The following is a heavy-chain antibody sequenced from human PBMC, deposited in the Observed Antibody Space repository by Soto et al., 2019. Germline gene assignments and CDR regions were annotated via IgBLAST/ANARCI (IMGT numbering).Heavy chain of an antibody. Sequence: PSETLSLTCTVSGGSISSSSYYWGWIRQPPGKGLEWIGSIYYSGSTYYNPSLKSRVTISVDTSKNQFSLKLSSVTAADTAVYYCARRPAYGDDRDDAFDIWGQGAMVTVSS. V-gene: IGHV4-39*01. CDR3: ARRPAYGDDRDDAFDI. CDR1: GGSISSSSYY. CDR2: IYYSGST. D-gene: IGHD4-17*01. J-gene: IGHJ3*02.